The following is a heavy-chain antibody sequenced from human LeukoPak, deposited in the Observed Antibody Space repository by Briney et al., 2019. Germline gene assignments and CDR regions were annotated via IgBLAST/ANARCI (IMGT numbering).Heavy chain of an antibody. CDR1: GGSISSGGYY. J-gene: IGHJ6*03. D-gene: IGHD3-9*01. Sequence: SETLSLTCTVSGGSISSGGYYWSWIRQPPGKGLEWIGYIYHSGSTYYNPSLKSRVTISVDRSKNQVSLKLSSVTAADTAVYYCARGGDFDSGMDVWGKGTTVTVSS. CDR2: IYHSGST. V-gene: IGHV4-30-2*01. CDR3: ARGGDFDSGMDV.